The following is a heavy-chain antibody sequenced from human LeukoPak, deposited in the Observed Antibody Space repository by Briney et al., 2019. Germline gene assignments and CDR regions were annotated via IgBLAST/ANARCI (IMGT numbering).Heavy chain of an antibody. CDR2: IIPIFGTA. CDR3: ARDGGRTCGSGYQN. V-gene: IGHV1-69*06. Sequence: SVKVSCKASGGTFSSYAISWVRQAPGQGLEWMGGIIPIFGTANYAQKFQGRVTITADKSTSTAYMELSSPRSEDTAVYYCARDGGRTCGSGYQNWGQGTLVTVSS. J-gene: IGHJ4*02. CDR1: GGTFSSYA. D-gene: IGHD3-22*01.